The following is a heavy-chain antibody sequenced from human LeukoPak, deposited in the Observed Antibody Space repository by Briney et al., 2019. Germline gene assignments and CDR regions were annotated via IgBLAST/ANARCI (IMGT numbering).Heavy chain of an antibody. Sequence: ASVKVSCKASGYTFTSYGISWVRQAPGQGLEWMGWISAYSGNTNYAQKLQGRVTMTTDTSTSTAYMELRSLRSDDTAVYYCARAGYDILTGYPHHFDYWGQGTLVTVSS. D-gene: IGHD3-9*01. CDR2: ISAYSGNT. V-gene: IGHV1-18*01. CDR1: GYTFTSYG. J-gene: IGHJ4*02. CDR3: ARAGYDILTGYPHHFDY.